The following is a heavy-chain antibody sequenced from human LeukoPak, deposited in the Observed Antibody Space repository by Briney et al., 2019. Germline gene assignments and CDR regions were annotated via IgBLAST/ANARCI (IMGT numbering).Heavy chain of an antibody. CDR3: AKRAYSDTYSAAFDM. D-gene: IGHD2-15*01. Sequence: GGSLRLSCAASGFTLRSYDMSWVRQAPGKGLEWVSGLSASGGSTYYAASVRVRFTISRDTSKSTIYLQMSSLRAEDTAVYYCAKRAYSDTYSAAFDMGRQGTVVSVSS. V-gene: IGHV3-23*01. CDR1: GFTLRSYD. CDR2: LSASGGST. J-gene: IGHJ3*02.